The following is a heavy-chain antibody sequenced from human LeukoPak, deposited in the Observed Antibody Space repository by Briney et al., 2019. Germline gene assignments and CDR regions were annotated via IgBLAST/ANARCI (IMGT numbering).Heavy chain of an antibody. V-gene: IGHV1-3*03. CDR3: ARSAVGMRFDP. Sequence: ASVKVSCKASGYTFTSYAMHWVRQAPGQRLEWMGWINAGNGNTQYSQEFQGRVTITRDTSASTIYMELSSLRCEDMAVYYCARSAVGMRFDPWGQGTLVTVSP. CDR1: GYTFTSYA. J-gene: IGHJ5*02. CDR2: INAGNGNT. D-gene: IGHD6-13*01.